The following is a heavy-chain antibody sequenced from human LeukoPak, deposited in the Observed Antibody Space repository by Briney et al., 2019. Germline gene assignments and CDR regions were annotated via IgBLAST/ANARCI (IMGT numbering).Heavy chain of an antibody. Sequence: PGGSLRLSCSPSGFTFSASGIHWVRQVPGKGLEWVAGIWYDGSKKYYADSVKGRFTISRGKNTLYLQMNSLRAEDSAVYYCARDRAWGGSCYDSWGQGTLVTVSS. J-gene: IGHJ4*02. D-gene: IGHD2-15*01. CDR2: IWYDGSKK. CDR1: GFTFSASG. CDR3: ARDRAWGGSCYDS. V-gene: IGHV3-33*01.